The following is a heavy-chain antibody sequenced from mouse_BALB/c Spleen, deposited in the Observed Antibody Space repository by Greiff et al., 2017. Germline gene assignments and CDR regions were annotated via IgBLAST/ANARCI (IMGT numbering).Heavy chain of an antibody. D-gene: IGHD2-3*01. CDR2: ISSGGSYT. CDR3: TRENDGYLFAY. J-gene: IGHJ3*01. V-gene: IGHV5-9-4*01. Sequence: VQLVESGGGLVKPGGSLKLSCAASGFTFSSYSMSWVRQTPEKRLEWVAEISSGGSYTYYPDTMTGRFTITKDNAKNTQYLEMSSLRYEDTAVYYCTRENDGYLFAYWGQGTLVTVSA. CDR1: GFTFSSYS.